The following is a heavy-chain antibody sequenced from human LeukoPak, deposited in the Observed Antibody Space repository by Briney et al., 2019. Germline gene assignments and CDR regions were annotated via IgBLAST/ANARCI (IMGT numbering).Heavy chain of an antibody. CDR1: GGSLSPYY. Sequence: SETLSLTCSVSGGSLSPYYWTWIRQPAGKGLEWIGRIYTSGSTNYNPSLKSRVTMSVDTSKNQFSLKLSSVTAADTAVYYCARDRLIVAAGPYNWFDPWGQGTLVTVSS. CDR3: ARDRLIVAAGPYNWFDP. D-gene: IGHD6-13*01. CDR2: IYTSGST. J-gene: IGHJ5*02. V-gene: IGHV4-4*07.